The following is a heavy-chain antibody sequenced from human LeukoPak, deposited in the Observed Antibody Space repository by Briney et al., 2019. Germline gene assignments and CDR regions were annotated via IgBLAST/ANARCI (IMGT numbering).Heavy chain of an antibody. CDR2: IRYDGSNK. V-gene: IGHV3-30*02. J-gene: IGHJ4*02. CDR3: AKDRRGVATITGLDY. Sequence: PGGSLRLSCAASGLTFSSYGMHWVRQAPGKGLEWVAFIRYDGSNKYYADSVKGRFTISRDNSKNTLYLQMNSLRAEDTAVYYCAKDRRGVATITGLDYWGQGTLVTVSS. D-gene: IGHD5-24*01. CDR1: GLTFSSYG.